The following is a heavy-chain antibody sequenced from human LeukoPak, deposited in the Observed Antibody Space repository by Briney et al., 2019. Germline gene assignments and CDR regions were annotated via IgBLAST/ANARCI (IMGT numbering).Heavy chain of an antibody. CDR1: GYTFTSYD. J-gene: IGHJ5*02. Sequence: GASVKVSCKASGYTFTSYDINCVRQATGQGREWMGCRNPNSGNTGYAQKFQGRVTMTQNPSISKDYMELSSLRSEDTAVYYRARGSELLRFGESRYWFDPWGQGPLVTVSS. CDR2: RNPNSGNT. CDR3: ARGSELLRFGESRYWFDP. V-gene: IGHV1-8*01. D-gene: IGHD3-10*01.